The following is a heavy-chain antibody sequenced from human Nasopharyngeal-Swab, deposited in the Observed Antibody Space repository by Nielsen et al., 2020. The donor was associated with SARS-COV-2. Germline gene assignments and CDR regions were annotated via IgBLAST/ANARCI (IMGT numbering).Heavy chain of an antibody. J-gene: IGHJ6*03. CDR3: ARARGAYGDYYYYYYTDV. CDR2: TYYRSKWYN. V-gene: IGHV6-1*01. D-gene: IGHD4-17*01. CDR1: GDSVSSSSAA. Sequence: SATLSLTCAISGDSVSSSSAAWHWIRPSPSRGLEWLGRTYYRSKWYNDYAVSVKGRITINPDTSKNQFSLHLNSVTPEDTAVYYCARARGAYGDYYYYYYTDVWGKGTTVTVSS.